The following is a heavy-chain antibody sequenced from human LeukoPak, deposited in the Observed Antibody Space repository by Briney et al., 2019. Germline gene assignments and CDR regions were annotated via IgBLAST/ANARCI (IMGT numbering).Heavy chain of an antibody. D-gene: IGHD2-2*01. CDR2: ISASGGST. CDR1: GFTFSSYA. CDR3: AKGLVPGAIRVVDY. V-gene: IGHV3-23*01. Sequence: PGGSLRLSCAASGFTFSSYAMSWVRQAPVKGLEWVSAISASGGSTYYADSVKGRFTISRDNSQNTLYLQVNSLRAEDTAVYYCAKGLVPGAIRVVDYWGQGTLVTVSS. J-gene: IGHJ4*02.